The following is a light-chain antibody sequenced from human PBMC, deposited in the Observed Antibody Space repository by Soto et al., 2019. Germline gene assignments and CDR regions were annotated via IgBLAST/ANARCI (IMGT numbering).Light chain of an antibody. J-gene: IGKJ4*01. V-gene: IGKV1-5*01. Sequence: DIQMTQSPSSLSASVGDRVTITCRASQSISSWLAWYQRKPGKAPKLLIYDASSLESGVPSRFSGSGSGTEFTLTISSLQPDDLATYYCQQYNSYPLTFGGGTKVDIK. CDR1: QSISSW. CDR3: QQYNSYPLT. CDR2: DAS.